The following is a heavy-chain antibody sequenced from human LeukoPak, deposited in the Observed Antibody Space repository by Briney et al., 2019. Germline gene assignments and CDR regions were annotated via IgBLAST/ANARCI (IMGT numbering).Heavy chain of an antibody. D-gene: IGHD6-6*01. Sequence: GGSLRLSCTASGFTFSSYAMSWVRQAPGKGLEWVSAISGSGGSTYYADSVKGRFTISRDNSKNTLYLQMNSLRAEGTAVYYCAKEGIAARGPFDYWGQGTLVTVSS. J-gene: IGHJ4*02. CDR2: ISGSGGST. V-gene: IGHV3-23*01. CDR1: GFTFSSYA. CDR3: AKEGIAARGPFDY.